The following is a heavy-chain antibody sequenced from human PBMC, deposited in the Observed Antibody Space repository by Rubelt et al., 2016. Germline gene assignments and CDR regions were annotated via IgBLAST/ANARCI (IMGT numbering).Heavy chain of an antibody. D-gene: IGHD3-3*01. CDR3: ASMVNEFWGCYHYWFDP. V-gene: IGHV1-8*01. Sequence: QVQLVQSGAEVKKPGASVKVSCKASGYTFTSSDINWVRQATGQGLEWMGWMNPNSGNTGYAQKFQGRVTMTRNTSISTAYMKLSSLRSEDTAVYYCASMVNEFWGCYHYWFDPWGQGTLVTVSS. CDR1: GYTFTSSD. J-gene: IGHJ5*02. CDR2: MNPNSGNT.